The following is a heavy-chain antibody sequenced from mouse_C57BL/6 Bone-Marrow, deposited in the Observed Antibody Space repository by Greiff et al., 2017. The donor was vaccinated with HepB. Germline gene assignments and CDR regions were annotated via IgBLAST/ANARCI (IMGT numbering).Heavy chain of an antibody. D-gene: IGHD1-1*01. CDR3: ARLLRYRLDY. V-gene: IGHV1-82*01. Sequence: QVQLKQSGPELVKPGASVKISCKASGYAFSSSWMNWVKQRPGKGLEWIGRIYPGDGDTNYNGKFKGKATLTADKSSSTAYMQLSSLTSEDSAVYFCARLLRYRLDYWGQGTTLTVSS. CDR1: GYAFSSSW. J-gene: IGHJ2*01. CDR2: IYPGDGDT.